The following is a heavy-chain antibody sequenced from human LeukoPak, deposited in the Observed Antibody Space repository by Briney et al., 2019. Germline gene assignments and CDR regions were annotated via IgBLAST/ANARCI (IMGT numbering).Heavy chain of an antibody. CDR2: VVGGGTT. V-gene: IGHV3-23*01. Sequence: GGSLRLSCAASGFTFSTFAMTWVRQAPGKGLEWVSGVVGGGTTYYADSVKGRFTLSKDNSKKTVYLQMNSLRVEDTAIYYCAKDLHYNDGRWEFDPWGQGTLVSVSS. J-gene: IGHJ5*02. D-gene: IGHD5-24*01. CDR3: AKDLHYNDGRWEFDP. CDR1: GFTFSTFA.